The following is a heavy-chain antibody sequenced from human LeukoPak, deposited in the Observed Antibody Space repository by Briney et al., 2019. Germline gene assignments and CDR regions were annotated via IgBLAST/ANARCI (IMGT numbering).Heavy chain of an antibody. J-gene: IGHJ4*02. CDR3: YISGWTEDIDN. Sequence: GGSLRLSCSASGVTISCHAMHWVRQAPGKGLEYVSGISDNGGSTFYADSVKGRFTISRDNSKNTLYLQMSSLRGEDTAVYYCYISGWTEDIDNWGQGTLVTVSS. CDR2: ISDNGGST. CDR1: GVTISCHA. D-gene: IGHD6-19*01. V-gene: IGHV3-64D*06.